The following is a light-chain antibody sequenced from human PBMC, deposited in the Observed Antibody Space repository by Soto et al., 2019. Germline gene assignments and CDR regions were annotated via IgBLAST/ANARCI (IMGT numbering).Light chain of an antibody. CDR1: SSNIGRNT. CDR3: AAWDDSLNGWV. Sequence: QAVVTQPPSASGTPGQRVTISCSGSSSNIGRNTVTWYQQFPGSAPKLLIYSNNQRPSGVPDRFSGSKSGTSASLAISGLQSEDEADFYCAAWDDSLNGWVFGGGTKLTVL. V-gene: IGLV1-44*01. J-gene: IGLJ3*02. CDR2: SNN.